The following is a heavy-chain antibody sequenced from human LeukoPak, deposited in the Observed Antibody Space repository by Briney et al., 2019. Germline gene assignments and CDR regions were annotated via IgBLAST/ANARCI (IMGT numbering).Heavy chain of an antibody. CDR3: ARWAGRCGGDCQSEDP. CDR2: INHDGSET. V-gene: IGHV3-7*01. D-gene: IGHD2-21*02. J-gene: IGHJ5*02. Sequence: PGGSLRLSCVGSGFTFSTSWMHWVRQAPGKGPEYVAYINHDGSETNYVDSVKGRFTISRDNTRNSLFLQMYSLRDEDTAIYYCARWAGRCGGDCQSEDPWGLGTLVIVSS. CDR1: GFTFSTSW.